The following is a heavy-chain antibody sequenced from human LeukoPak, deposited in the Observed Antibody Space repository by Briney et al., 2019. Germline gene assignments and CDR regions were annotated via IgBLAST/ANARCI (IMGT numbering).Heavy chain of an antibody. CDR2: IYYSGST. CDR1: GGSISSYY. CDR3: GRDFRPTGTTRRAFDI. J-gene: IGHJ3*02. Sequence: SETMSLTSTVSGGSISSYYWSWIRQPQGKGLGWNGYIYYSGSTTNNPTLKSRVTISVDTSTNQFSLKLSAVTAADTAVFSVGRDFRPTGTTRRAFDIWGQGTMVTVSS. D-gene: IGHD1-1*01. V-gene: IGHV4-59*01.